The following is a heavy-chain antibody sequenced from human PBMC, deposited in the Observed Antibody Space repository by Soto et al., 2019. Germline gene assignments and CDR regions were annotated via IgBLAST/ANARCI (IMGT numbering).Heavy chain of an antibody. D-gene: IGHD4-17*01. J-gene: IGHJ6*03. CDR1: GYSFTSYW. Sequence: GESLKISCKGSGYSFTSYWIGWVRQMPGKGLEWMGIIYPGDSDTRYSPSFQGQVTISADKSISTAYLQWSSLKASDTAMYYCARHLDYGDPYYYYYMDVWGKGTTVTVSS. V-gene: IGHV5-51*01. CDR3: ARHLDYGDPYYYYYMDV. CDR2: IYPGDSDT.